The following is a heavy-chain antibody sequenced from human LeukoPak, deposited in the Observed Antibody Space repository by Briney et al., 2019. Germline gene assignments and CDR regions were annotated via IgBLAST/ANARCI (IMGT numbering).Heavy chain of an antibody. CDR1: GFTFSSYT. J-gene: IGHJ4*02. Sequence: QTGGSLRLSCTASGFTFSSYTMSWVRQAPGKGRKWVSTITTGGPNTYYADSVKGRFTVSRDDTKNTLYLQMNSLRAEDTAVYYCAKDGGLWVSAHWGDSWGRGTLVTVSS. D-gene: IGHD7-27*01. V-gene: IGHV3-23*01. CDR2: ITTGGPNT. CDR3: AKDGGLWVSAHWGDS.